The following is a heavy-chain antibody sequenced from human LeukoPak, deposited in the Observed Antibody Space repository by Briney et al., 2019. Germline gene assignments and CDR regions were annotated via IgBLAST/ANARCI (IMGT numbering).Heavy chain of an antibody. V-gene: IGHV1-8*01. J-gene: IGHJ4*02. CDR1: GYTFTSYD. CDR3: ARVYSDSSGYYVQGFDY. Sequence: ASVKVSCKASGYTFTSYDINWVRQAAGQGLEWVGWMNPNSRNTGYAQKFQGRVTMTTNTAISTAYMELSSLRSDDTAVYYCARVYSDSSGYYVQGFDYWGQGTLVTVSS. CDR2: MNPNSRNT. D-gene: IGHD3-22*01.